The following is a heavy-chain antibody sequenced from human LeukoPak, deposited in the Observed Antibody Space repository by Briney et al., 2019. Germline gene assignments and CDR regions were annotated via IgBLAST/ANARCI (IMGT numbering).Heavy chain of an antibody. CDR2: IYPSGST. D-gene: IGHD4/OR15-4a*01. Sequence: SETLSLTCTVSGGSISGYYWSWIRQPAGKGLDGIGRIYPSGSTNYNPSLKSRVTMSVDTSKNQFSLRLSSVTAADTAVYYCARGSPGVAALTFDYWGQGTLVTVSS. CDR3: ARGSPGVAALTFDY. CDR1: GGSISGYY. V-gene: IGHV4-4*07. J-gene: IGHJ4*02.